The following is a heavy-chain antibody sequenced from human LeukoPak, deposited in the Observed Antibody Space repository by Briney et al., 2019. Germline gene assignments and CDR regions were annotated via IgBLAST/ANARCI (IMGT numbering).Heavy chain of an antibody. CDR2: ISYDGSNK. D-gene: IGHD2-2*02. CDR3: AKDPRRYCSSTSCYTDY. J-gene: IGHJ4*02. Sequence: GGSLRLSCAASGFTFSSYAMHWVRQAPGKGLEWVAVISYDGSNKYYADSVKGRFTISRDNSKNTLYLQMNSLRAEDTAVYYCAKDPRRYCSSTSCYTDYWGQGTLVTVSS. V-gene: IGHV3-30-3*01. CDR1: GFTFSSYA.